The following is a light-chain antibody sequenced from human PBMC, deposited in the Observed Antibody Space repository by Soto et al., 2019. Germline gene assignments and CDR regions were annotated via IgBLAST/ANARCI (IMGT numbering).Light chain of an antibody. J-gene: IGLJ1*01. Sequence: QSVLTQPASVSGSPGQSITISCTGTSSDVGGYNYVSWYQQHPGKAPKLMIYDVSNRPSGVSNRFSGSKSGNTASLTISGLQADDEADYYCSSYTSSSTLYVFGTGTRSPS. CDR2: DVS. V-gene: IGLV2-14*01. CDR1: SSDVGGYNY. CDR3: SSYTSSSTLYV.